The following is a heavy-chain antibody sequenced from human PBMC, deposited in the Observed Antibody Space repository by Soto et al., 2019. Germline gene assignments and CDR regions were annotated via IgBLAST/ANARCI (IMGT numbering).Heavy chain of an antibody. CDR1: GYSFTSYW. J-gene: IGHJ6*02. V-gene: IGHV5-10-1*01. CDR2: IDPSDSYT. Sequence: GESLKISCKGSGYSFTSYWISWVRQMPGKGLEWMGRIDPSDSYTNYSPSFQGHVTISADKSISTAYLQWSSLKASDTAMYYCAGYCSGGSCYPAPSLDYYGMDVWGQGTTVTVSS. D-gene: IGHD2-15*01. CDR3: AGYCSGGSCYPAPSLDYYGMDV.